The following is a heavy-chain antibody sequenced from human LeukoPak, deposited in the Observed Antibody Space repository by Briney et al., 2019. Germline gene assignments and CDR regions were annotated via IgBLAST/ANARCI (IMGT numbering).Heavy chain of an antibody. CDR1: GLTFDDYA. Sequence: GGSLRLSCAASGLTFDDYAMHWVRQAPGKGLEWVSGISWNSGSIGYADSVKGRFTISRDNAKNSLYLQMNSLRAEDTALYYCAKTISRLRDAFDIWGQGTMVTVSS. J-gene: IGHJ3*02. CDR2: ISWNSGSI. CDR3: AKTISRLRDAFDI. V-gene: IGHV3-9*01.